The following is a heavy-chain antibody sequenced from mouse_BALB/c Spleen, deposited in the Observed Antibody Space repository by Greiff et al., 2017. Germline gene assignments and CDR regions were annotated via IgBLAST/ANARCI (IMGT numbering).Heavy chain of an antibody. CDR1: GFNIKDYY. Sequence: VQLQQSGAELVRPGALVKLSCKASGFNIKDYYMHWVKQRPEQGLEWIGWIDPENGNTIYDPKFQGKASITADTSSNTAYLQRSSLTSEDTAVYYGARGREPDWFAYWGQGTLVTVSA. D-gene: IGHD3-3*01. CDR2: IDPENGNT. CDR3: ARGREPDWFAY. J-gene: IGHJ3*01. V-gene: IGHV14-1*02.